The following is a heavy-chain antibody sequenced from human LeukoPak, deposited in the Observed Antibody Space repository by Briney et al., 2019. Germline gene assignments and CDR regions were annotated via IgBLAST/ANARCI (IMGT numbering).Heavy chain of an antibody. J-gene: IGHJ6*03. D-gene: IGHD2-15*01. CDR2: IKEDGSEK. CDR1: GFTFSRYW. V-gene: IGHV3-7*01. CDR3: ARQKAVVVVAATPDEDYGDYVDYYYYMDV. Sequence: QPGRSLRLSCAASGFTFSRYWMSWVRQAPGKGLEWVANIKEDGSEKYYVDSVKGRLTISRDNAKNSLSLQIKSLRAEDTAVYYCARQKAVVVVAATPDEDYGDYVDYYYYMDVWGKGTTVTVSS.